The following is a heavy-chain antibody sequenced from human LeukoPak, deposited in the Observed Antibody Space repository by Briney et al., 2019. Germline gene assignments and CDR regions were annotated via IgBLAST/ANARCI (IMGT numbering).Heavy chain of an antibody. Sequence: GRSLRLSCEASGFTFDDYAMHWVRHAPGKGLEWVSGISWNSGSIVYADSVKGRFTISRDNAKNSLYLQMNSLRAEDTALYYCAKDTSLLWFGELGDWGQGTLVTVSS. V-gene: IGHV3-9*01. CDR1: GFTFDDYA. CDR3: AKDTSLLWFGELGD. CDR2: ISWNSGSI. D-gene: IGHD3-10*01. J-gene: IGHJ4*02.